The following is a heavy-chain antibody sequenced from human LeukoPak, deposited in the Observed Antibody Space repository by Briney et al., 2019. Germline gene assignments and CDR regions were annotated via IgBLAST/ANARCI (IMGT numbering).Heavy chain of an antibody. CDR2: INPSGGST. CDR1: GYTFTGYY. J-gene: IGHJ4*02. D-gene: IGHD4-11*01. V-gene: IGHV1-46*01. CDR3: ARSLSRGLPIQDY. Sequence: ASVKVSCKASGYTFTGYYLHWVRQAPGQGLEWMGIINPSGGSTNYAQKFQGRVTMTRDMSTSTVYMELSNLRSEDTAVYYCARSLSRGLPIQDYWGQGTLVTVSS.